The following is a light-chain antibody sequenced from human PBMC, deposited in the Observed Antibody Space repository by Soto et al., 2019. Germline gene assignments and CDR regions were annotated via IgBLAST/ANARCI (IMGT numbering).Light chain of an antibody. CDR1: SSNIGAGYV. Sequence: QSVLTQPPSVSGAPGQRVTISCTGSSSNIGAGYVVHWYQQLPGAAPKLLIFSDNNRPSGVPDRFSGSKSGTSASLAITGLRAEDEATYFCAEWDVSLKGFVFGTGTKVTVL. V-gene: IGLV1-40*01. CDR2: SDN. J-gene: IGLJ1*01. CDR3: AEWDVSLKGFV.